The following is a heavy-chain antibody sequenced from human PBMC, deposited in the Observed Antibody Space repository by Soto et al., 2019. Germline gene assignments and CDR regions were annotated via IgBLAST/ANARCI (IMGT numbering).Heavy chain of an antibody. V-gene: IGHV4-61*01. CDR2: LYNNGNT. CDR1: GGSVSSVKYF. CDR3: ARTVMPGGNLAAFEH. Sequence: SETLSLTCNVSGGSVSSVKYFWSWIRQPPGKGLEWIAYLYNNGNTTYNPSLKRRASISVDTSKNQCSLKLTSVTAADSAVYFCARTVMPGGNLAAFEHWGKGVLGTVSS. D-gene: IGHD3-16*01. J-gene: IGHJ4*02.